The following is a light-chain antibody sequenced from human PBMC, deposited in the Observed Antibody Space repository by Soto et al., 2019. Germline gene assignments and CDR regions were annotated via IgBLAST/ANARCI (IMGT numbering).Light chain of an antibody. CDR3: QQYGDSRWT. CDR2: GAS. CDR1: QGVGSSY. Sequence: EDGLTQSPGTVSLSPGERATLSCRASQGVGSSYLAWYQQKPGQAPRLLIFGASNRATGIPDRFSGSGSGTEFTLTITSLQSEDFAVYYCQQYGDSRWTFGQGTKVDIK. J-gene: IGKJ1*01. V-gene: IGKV3-20*01.